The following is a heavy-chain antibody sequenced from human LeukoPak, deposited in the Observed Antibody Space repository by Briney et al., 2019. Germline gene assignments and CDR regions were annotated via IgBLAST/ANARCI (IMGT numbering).Heavy chain of an antibody. Sequence: GEALNISWTGSGYSFTTYWITWARQMPGQGMEWMGRIDPIYAYTNYTPPCQGHFTVSADKSISTPYLQVISLKPPHTPMYYCTSQRSGWPIDFWGEGTLVTVSS. CDR3: TSQRSGWPIDF. J-gene: IGHJ4*02. CDR2: IDPIYAYT. D-gene: IGHD6-19*01. CDR1: GYSFTTYW. V-gene: IGHV5-10-1*01.